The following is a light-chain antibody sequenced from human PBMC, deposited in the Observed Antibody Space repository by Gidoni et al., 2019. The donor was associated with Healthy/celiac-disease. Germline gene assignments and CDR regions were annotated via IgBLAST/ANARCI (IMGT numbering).Light chain of an antibody. V-gene: IGKV3-11*01. Sequence: DIVLTQSPATLSLSPGERATRSCRASQSVSSYLAWYQQKPGQAPRLLIYDASNRATGIPARFSGSGSGKDFTLTISSLEPEDFAVYYCQQRSNWMYTFGQGTKLEIK. CDR3: QQRSNWMYT. J-gene: IGKJ2*01. CDR1: QSVSSY. CDR2: DAS.